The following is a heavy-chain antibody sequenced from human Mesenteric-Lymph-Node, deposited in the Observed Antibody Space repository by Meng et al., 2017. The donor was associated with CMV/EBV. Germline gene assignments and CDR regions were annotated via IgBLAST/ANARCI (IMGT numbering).Heavy chain of an antibody. CDR3: ARDNTWLDH. Sequence: SLRSSCVGPGFTVSNYYMSWVRQSPGKGLGWVSIVFTGGTTHYASSVKGRFTVSRDNSKNTVYLQMNSLRVDDTAVYYCARDNTWLDHWGQGTLVTVSS. V-gene: IGHV3-53*01. J-gene: IGHJ5*02. CDR1: GFTVSNYY. CDR2: VFTGGTT.